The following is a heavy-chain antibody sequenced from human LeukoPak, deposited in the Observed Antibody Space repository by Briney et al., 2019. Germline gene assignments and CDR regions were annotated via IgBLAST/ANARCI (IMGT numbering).Heavy chain of an antibody. CDR2: ISYDGSNK. V-gene: IGHV3-30*04. CDR1: GFTFSSYA. CDR3: AKDLWGASYVGGDAFDI. J-gene: IGHJ3*02. D-gene: IGHD1-26*01. Sequence: GGSLRLSCAASGFTFSSYAMHWVRQAPGKGLEWVAVISYDGSNKYYADSVKGRFTISRDNSKNTLYLQMNSLRAEDTAVYYCAKDLWGASYVGGDAFDIWGQGTMVTVSS.